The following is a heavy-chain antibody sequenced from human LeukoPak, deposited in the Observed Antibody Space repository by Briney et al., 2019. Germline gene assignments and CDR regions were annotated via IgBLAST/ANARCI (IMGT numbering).Heavy chain of an antibody. D-gene: IGHD5-12*01. Sequence: GGSLRLSCAASGFTFSSYAMSWVRQAPGKGLEWVSAISGSGGSTYYADSVKGRFTISRDNSKNTLYLQMNSLRAEDTAVYYCAKPSHVWWLRVSDYFDYWGQGTLVTVSS. CDR3: AKPSHVWWLRVSDYFDY. CDR1: GFTFSSYA. V-gene: IGHV3-23*01. CDR2: ISGSGGST. J-gene: IGHJ4*02.